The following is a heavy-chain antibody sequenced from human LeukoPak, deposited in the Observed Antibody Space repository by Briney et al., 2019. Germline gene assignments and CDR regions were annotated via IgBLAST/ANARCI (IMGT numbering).Heavy chain of an antibody. Sequence: PSETLSLTCTVSGGSISSYYWSWLRQPPGKGLEWIGYIYYSGSTNYNPSLKSRVTISVDTSKNQFSLKLSSVTAADTAVYYCARGLRWPVPYFDCWGQGTLVTVSS. V-gene: IGHV4-59*01. J-gene: IGHJ4*02. CDR1: GGSISSYY. CDR2: IYYSGST. D-gene: IGHD4-23*01. CDR3: ARGLRWPVPYFDC.